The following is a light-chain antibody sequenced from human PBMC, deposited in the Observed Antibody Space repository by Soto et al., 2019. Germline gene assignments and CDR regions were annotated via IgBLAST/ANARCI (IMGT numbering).Light chain of an antibody. V-gene: IGLV2-8*01. CDR2: EVT. CDR3: TSYVGNDIWV. Sequence: QSALTQPPSASGSPGQSVTISCTGTSSDVGAYKYVSWYQQYPGKAPKLMIYEVTNRPSGVPDRFSGSKSGNTASLTVSGLHAEDEADYYCTSYVGNDIWVFGAGTKVTVL. CDR1: SSDVGAYKY. J-gene: IGLJ3*02.